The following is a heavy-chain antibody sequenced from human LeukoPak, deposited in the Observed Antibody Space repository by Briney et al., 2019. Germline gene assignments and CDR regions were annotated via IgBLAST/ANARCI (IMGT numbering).Heavy chain of an antibody. D-gene: IGHD5-18*01. CDR3: ARALDTAIVTGPGVFGGY. Sequence: GGSLRLSCAASGFTFSSYAMHWVRQAPGKGLEWVAVISYDGSNKYYADSVKGRFTISRDNSKNTLYLQMNSLRAEDTAVYYCARALDTAIVTGPGVFGGYWGQGTLVTVSS. CDR2: ISYDGSNK. CDR1: GFTFSSYA. V-gene: IGHV3-30*04. J-gene: IGHJ4*02.